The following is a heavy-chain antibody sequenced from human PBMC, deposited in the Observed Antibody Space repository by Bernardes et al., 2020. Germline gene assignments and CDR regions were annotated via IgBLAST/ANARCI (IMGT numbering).Heavy chain of an antibody. D-gene: IGHD6-19*01. Sequence: ASVKVSCKASGYTFTSYGISWVRQAPGQGLEWMGWISAYNGNTNYAQKLQGRVTMTTDTSTRTAYMELRSLRSDDTAVYYCARGARRAVAGQKSHDYWGQGTLVTVSS. V-gene: IGHV1-18*01. CDR1: GYTFTSYG. CDR2: ISAYNGNT. J-gene: IGHJ4*02. CDR3: ARGARRAVAGQKSHDY.